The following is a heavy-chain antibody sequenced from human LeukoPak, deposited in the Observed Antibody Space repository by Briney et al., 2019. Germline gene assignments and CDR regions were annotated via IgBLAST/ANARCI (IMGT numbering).Heavy chain of an antibody. CDR1: GGSIGSYY. CDR3: ARDHSNYDSYFDY. J-gene: IGHJ4*02. V-gene: IGHV4-59*01. CDR2: IYYSGST. Sequence: SETLSLTCTVSGGSIGSYYWSWIRQPPGKGLEWIGYIYYSGSTNYNPSLKSRVTISVDTSKNQFSLKLSSVTAADTAVYYCARDHSNYDSYFDYWGQGTLVTVSS. D-gene: IGHD4-11*01.